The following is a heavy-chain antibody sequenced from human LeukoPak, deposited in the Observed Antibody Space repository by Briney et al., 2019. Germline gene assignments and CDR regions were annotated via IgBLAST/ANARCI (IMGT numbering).Heavy chain of an antibody. CDR3: GRSSGSLFYYYYMDV. J-gene: IGHJ6*03. CDR1: GYTFSSYG. V-gene: IGHV1-18*01. D-gene: IGHD3-10*01. CDR2: IGAYNGNT. Sequence: VASVKVSCKASGYTFSSYGISWVRQAPGQGLEWMGWIGAYNGNTNYAQKLQGRVTMTTDTSTSTAYMELRSLRSDDTAVYYCGRSSGSLFYYYYMDVWGKGTTVTVSS.